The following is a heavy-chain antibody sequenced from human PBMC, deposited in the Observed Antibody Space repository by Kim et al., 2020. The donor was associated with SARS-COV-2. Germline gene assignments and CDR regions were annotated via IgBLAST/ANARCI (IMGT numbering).Heavy chain of an antibody. CDR2: IRSKAYGGTT. J-gene: IGHJ4*02. V-gene: IGHV3-49*03. CDR3: TRTYDIEIMITFGGALSFDY. CDR1: GFTFGDYA. Sequence: GGSLRLSCKASGFTFGDYAMSWFRQAPGKGLEWVGFIRSKAYGGTTEYAASVKGRFTISRDDSKSIAYLQMNSLKTEDTAVYYCTRTYDIEIMITFGGALSFDYWGQGTLVTVSS. D-gene: IGHD3-16*01.